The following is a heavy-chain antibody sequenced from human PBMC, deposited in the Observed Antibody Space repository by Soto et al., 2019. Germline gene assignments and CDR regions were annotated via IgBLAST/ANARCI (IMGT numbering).Heavy chain of an antibody. J-gene: IGHJ4*02. V-gene: IGHV4-38-2*01. D-gene: IGHD4-17*01. CDR3: ARSPNGDYETLES. CDR2: FFHDGNT. CDR1: LYSISSGYD. Sequence: SETLSLTCVVSLYSISSGYDWGWIRQPPGKGLEWIASFFHDGNTYYNPSLKSRVTISGDTSKNQFSLKLSSVTATDTALYYCARSPNGDYETLESWGQGTLVTVSS.